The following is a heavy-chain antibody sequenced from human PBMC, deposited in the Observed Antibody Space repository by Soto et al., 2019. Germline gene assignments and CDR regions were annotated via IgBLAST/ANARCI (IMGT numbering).Heavy chain of an antibody. CDR2: ISAYNGNT. CDR3: ARRPYILTGYYYYYYMDV. J-gene: IGHJ6*03. D-gene: IGHD3-9*01. CDR1: GYTFTSYG. Sequence: ASVKVSCKASGYTFTSYGISWVRQAPGQGLEWMGWISAYNGNTNYAQKLQGRVTMTTDTSTSTAYMELRSLRSDDTAVYYCARRPYILTGYYYYYYMDVWGKGTKVTVSS. V-gene: IGHV1-18*01.